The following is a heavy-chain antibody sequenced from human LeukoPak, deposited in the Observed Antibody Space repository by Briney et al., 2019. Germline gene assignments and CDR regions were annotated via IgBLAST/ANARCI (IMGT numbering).Heavy chain of an antibody. CDR1: GFTFSSYS. V-gene: IGHV3-21*01. Sequence: GGSLRLSCAASGFTFSSYSMNWVRQAPGKGLEWVSSISSSSSYIYYADSVKGRFTISRDNAKNSLYLQMNSLRAEDTAVYYCARCELTTVTSYYYYGMDVWGQGTTVTVSS. J-gene: IGHJ6*02. D-gene: IGHD4-17*01. CDR2: ISSSSSYI. CDR3: ARCELTTVTSYYYYGMDV.